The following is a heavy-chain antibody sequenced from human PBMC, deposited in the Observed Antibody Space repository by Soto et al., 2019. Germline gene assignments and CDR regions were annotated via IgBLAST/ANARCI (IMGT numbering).Heavy chain of an antibody. CDR1: GASVAGGTYY. V-gene: IGHV4-30-4*01. CDR2: IPSRGRP. D-gene: IGHD5-12*01. J-gene: IGHJ5*02. Sequence: QVQLRESGPGLVKPSQTLSLTCSVSGASVAGGTYYWSWVRQPPGKGLEWIGYIPSRGRPFYNPTRTSRGTISANTSKNQHSQQLTSVTAADTAVYYCARDTYSGYDFGLWGQGTRVTVSS. CDR3: ARDTYSGYDFGL.